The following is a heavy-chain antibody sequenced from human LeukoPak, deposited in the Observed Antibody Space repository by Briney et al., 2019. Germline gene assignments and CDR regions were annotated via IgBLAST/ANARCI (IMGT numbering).Heavy chain of an antibody. CDR1: GGSISSSTYH. CDR2: IYYSGST. CDR3: ARRRYSSGWYAYDY. V-gene: IGHV4-39*01. D-gene: IGHD6-19*01. Sequence: SETLSLTCSVSGGSISSSTYHWGWIRQPPGKGLEWIGSIYYSGSTYYNPSLKSRVTISADTSKNQFSLKLSSVTAADTAVYYCARRRYSSGWYAYDYWGQGTLVTDSS. J-gene: IGHJ4*02.